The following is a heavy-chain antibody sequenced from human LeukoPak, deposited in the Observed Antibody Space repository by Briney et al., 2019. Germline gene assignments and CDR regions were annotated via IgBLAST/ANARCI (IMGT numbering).Heavy chain of an antibody. V-gene: IGHV4-34*01. CDR2: INHSGST. Sequence: SPSETLSLTCAVYGGSFSGYYWSWIRQPPGKGLEWIGEINHSGSTNYNPSLKSRVTISVDTSKNQFSLKLSSVTAADTAVYYCARVRWGDGYNRGFDYWGQGTLVTVSS. CDR1: GGSFSGYY. J-gene: IGHJ4*02. CDR3: ARVRWGDGYNRGFDY. D-gene: IGHD5-24*01.